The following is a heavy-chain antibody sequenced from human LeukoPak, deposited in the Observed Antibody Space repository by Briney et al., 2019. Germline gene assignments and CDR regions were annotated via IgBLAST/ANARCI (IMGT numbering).Heavy chain of an antibody. CDR2: LSGSGDNT. Sequence: GGSLRLSCAASGFTFSNYAVSWVRQAPGKGLEWVSALSGSGDNTYYADSVKGRFTISRDNSKNTLYLQMNSLRAEDTALYYCARPASRGVGRYFDLWGRGSLVTVS. D-gene: IGHD3-10*01. CDR3: ARPASRGVGRYFDL. V-gene: IGHV3-23*01. J-gene: IGHJ2*01. CDR1: GFTFSNYA.